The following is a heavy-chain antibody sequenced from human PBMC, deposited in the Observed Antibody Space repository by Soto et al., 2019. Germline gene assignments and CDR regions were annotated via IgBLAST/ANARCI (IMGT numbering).Heavy chain of an antibody. CDR3: ARDAEYSSSSGYYYYGMDV. J-gene: IGHJ6*02. CDR1: GGTFSSYA. Sequence: ASVKVSCKASGGTFSSYAISWVRQAPGQGLEWMGGIIPIFGTANYAQKFQGRVTITADESTSTAYMELSSLRSEDTAVYYCARDAEYSSSSGYYYYGMDVWGQGTTVTAP. D-gene: IGHD6-6*01. CDR2: IIPIFGTA. V-gene: IGHV1-69*13.